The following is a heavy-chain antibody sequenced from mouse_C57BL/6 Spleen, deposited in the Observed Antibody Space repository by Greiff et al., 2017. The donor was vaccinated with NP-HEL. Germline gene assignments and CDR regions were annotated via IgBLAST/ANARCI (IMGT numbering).Heavy chain of an antibody. CDR1: GFTFSSYA. Sequence: DVQLVESGGGLVKPGGSLKLSCAASGFTFSSYAMSWVRQTPEKRLEWVATISDGGSYTYYPDNVKGRFTISRDNAKNNLYLQMSHLKSEDTAMYYCARDQRGNFDYWGQGTTLTVSS. V-gene: IGHV5-4*01. J-gene: IGHJ2*01. CDR3: ARDQRGNFDY. CDR2: ISDGGSYT.